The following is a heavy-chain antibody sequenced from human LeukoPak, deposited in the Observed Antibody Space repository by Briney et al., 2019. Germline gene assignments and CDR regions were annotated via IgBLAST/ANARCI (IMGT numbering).Heavy chain of an antibody. J-gene: IGHJ6*03. D-gene: IGHD3-10*01. CDR1: GGSISSSSYY. CDR2: IYYSGST. CDR3: ARAVGSGSFQTYYYYMDV. Sequence: SETLSLTCTISGGSISSSSYYWGWIRQPPGKGLEWIGSIYYSGSTYYNPSLKSRVTISVDTSKNQFSLKLSSVTAADTAVYYCARAVGSGSFQTYYYYMDVWGKGTTVTISS. V-gene: IGHV4-39*01.